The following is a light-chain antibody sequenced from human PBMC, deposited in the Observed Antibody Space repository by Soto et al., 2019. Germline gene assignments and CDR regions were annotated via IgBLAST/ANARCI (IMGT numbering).Light chain of an antibody. CDR1: QSVSSNY. V-gene: IGKV3-20*01. CDR3: QQYGSLSWT. Sequence: DIVLTQSPGTLSLSPGEGATLSCRASQSVSSNYLAWYQQKPGQAPRLLIHGASTRATGVPDRFSGSGSGTDCTITISRLQTEDGAVYYGQQYGSLSWTFGQGTKVDIK. J-gene: IGKJ1*01. CDR2: GAS.